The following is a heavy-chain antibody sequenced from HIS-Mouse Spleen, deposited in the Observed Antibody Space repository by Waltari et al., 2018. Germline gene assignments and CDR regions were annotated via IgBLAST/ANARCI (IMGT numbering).Heavy chain of an antibody. V-gene: IGHV4-39*07. CDR3: AREIPYSSSWYDWYFDL. J-gene: IGHJ2*01. CDR2: IYYSAST. CDR1: GGSISSSSYY. Sequence: QLQLQESGPGLVKPSETLSLTCTVSGGSISSSSYYWGWIRQPPGKGLEWIGSIYYSASTFSTPSLNCRVTISVDTSKNQFSLKLSSVTAADTAVYYCAREIPYSSSWYDWYFDLWGRGTLVTVSS. D-gene: IGHD6-13*01.